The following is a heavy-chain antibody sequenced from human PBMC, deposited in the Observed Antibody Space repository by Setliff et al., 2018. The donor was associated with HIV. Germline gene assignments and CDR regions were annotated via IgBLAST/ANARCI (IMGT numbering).Heavy chain of an antibody. CDR3: ASHAPYTSSWNAAAFDI. Sequence: ASETLSLTCTVSGGSISGYYWSWIRQPPGKGLEWIGYITYSGSTKYNPSLKSRVTISIDTSKNQFSPKLSSVTPADTAVYYCASHAPYTSSWNAAAFDIWGQGTMVTVSS. CDR1: GGSISGYY. J-gene: IGHJ3*02. V-gene: IGHV4-59*01. CDR2: ITYSGST. D-gene: IGHD6-13*01.